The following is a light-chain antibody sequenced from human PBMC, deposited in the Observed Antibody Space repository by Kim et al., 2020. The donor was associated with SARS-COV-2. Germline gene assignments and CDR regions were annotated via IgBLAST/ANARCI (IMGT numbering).Light chain of an antibody. Sequence: VSPGETATLSCRASQRTTSLAWYQQIPGKAPRVLISAIASRATGTPERFSGSGSGTDFTLTIDRLEPEDFGVYFCQQYGSSPRITFGGGTKVDIK. J-gene: IGKJ4*01. CDR3: QQYGSSPRIT. CDR1: QRTTS. V-gene: IGKV3-20*01. CDR2: AIA.